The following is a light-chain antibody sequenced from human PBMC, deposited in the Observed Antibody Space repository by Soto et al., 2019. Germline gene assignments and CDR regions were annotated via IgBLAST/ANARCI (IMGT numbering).Light chain of an antibody. J-gene: IGLJ3*02. CDR2: EVS. CDR3: SSYTSRNTRV. CDR1: SSDVGGYNY. Sequence: QSALTQPASVSGSPGQSITISCTGTSSDVGGYNYVSWYQHHPGKAPKLMIYEVSNRPSGVSNRFSGSKSGNTASLTISGLQAEDEADYYCSSYTSRNTRVFGGGTKVAVL. V-gene: IGLV2-14*01.